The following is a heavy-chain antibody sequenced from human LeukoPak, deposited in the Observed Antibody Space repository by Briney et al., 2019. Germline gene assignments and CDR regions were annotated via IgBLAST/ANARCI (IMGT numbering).Heavy chain of an antibody. D-gene: IGHD1-14*01. CDR1: GYTFTGYY. V-gene: IGHV1-2*02. CDR3: ARGLSKPDYYYYMDV. J-gene: IGHJ6*03. CDR2: INPNSGGT. Sequence: GASVKVSCKASGYTFTGYYMHWVRQAPGQGLEWMGWINPNSGGTNYAQKFQGRVTMTRDTSISTAYMELSGLRSDDTAVYYCARGLSKPDYYYYMDVWGKGTTVTVSS.